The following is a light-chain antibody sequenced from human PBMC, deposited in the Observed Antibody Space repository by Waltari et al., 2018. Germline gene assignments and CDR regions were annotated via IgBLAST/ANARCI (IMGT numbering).Light chain of an antibody. CDR2: EVS. Sequence: QSALTQPASVSGSPGQSITISCSGTDSDVGAYDFVSWYQQHPGKAPHLIIYEVSNRPSGISNRFSGSKSGNTASLTISGLQAEDEAHYYCCSYAGGRPHVVFGGGTQLTVL. V-gene: IGLV2-23*02. CDR3: CSYAGGRPHVV. CDR1: DSDVGAYDF. J-gene: IGLJ2*01.